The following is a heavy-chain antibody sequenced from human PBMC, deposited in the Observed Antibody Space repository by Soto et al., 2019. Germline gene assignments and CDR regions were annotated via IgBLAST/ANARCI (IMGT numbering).Heavy chain of an antibody. CDR2: ISSSNNI. CDR1: GFVFRSYS. Sequence: EVLLVESGGGLVKPGGSLRLSCAASGFVFRSYSMSWVRQAPGKGLEWVSAISSSNNIDCADSVKGRFRISRDNAKNSLFLEMNSLRGGDTAVYYCARAHVGSRWGYFDKWGQGALVTVSS. CDR3: ARAHVGSRWGYFDK. D-gene: IGHD6-13*01. V-gene: IGHV3-21*01. J-gene: IGHJ4*02.